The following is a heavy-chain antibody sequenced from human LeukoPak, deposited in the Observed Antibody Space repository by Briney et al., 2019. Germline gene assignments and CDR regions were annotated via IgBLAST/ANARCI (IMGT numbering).Heavy chain of an antibody. CDR1: GYTFTTYA. D-gene: IGHD6-6*01. Sequence: GASVKVSCKASGYTFTTYAMNWVRQAPGQGLEWMGWISTNTGNPTYAQDFTGRFVFSLDTSVSTAYLQISSLKAEDTAVYYCARSIAARSFDYWGQGTLVTVSS. V-gene: IGHV7-4-1*02. J-gene: IGHJ4*02. CDR2: ISTNTGNP. CDR3: ARSIAARSFDY.